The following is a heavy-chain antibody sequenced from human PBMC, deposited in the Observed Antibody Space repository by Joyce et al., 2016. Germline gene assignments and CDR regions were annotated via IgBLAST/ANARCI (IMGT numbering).Heavy chain of an antibody. Sequence: EVQVLESGGGLVQPGGSLRLSCAASGFTFSSYAMSWVRQAPGKGLEWGSAISGNGDRKYYADSVKRRFNISRGNSKNTLYLQMNSLRAEDTAVYYCAKEMTFGGVIDLYYFDCWGQGTLVTVSS. D-gene: IGHD3-16*02. CDR2: ISGNGDRK. CDR1: GFTFSSYA. CDR3: AKEMTFGGVIDLYYFDC. V-gene: IGHV3-23*01. J-gene: IGHJ4*02.